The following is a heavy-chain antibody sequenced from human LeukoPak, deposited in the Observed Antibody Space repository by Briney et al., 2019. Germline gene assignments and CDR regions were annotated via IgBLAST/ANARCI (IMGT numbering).Heavy chain of an antibody. V-gene: IGHV4-31*03. CDR1: AGSISSGGYY. D-gene: IGHD3-22*01. Sequence: PSQTLSLTCTVSAGSISSGGYYCNWIRQHPGKGLEWIGYIYYSGNTYYNPSLKSRVTISVDTSKNQFSLNLSSVTAADTAVYYCVIDLQDDSDSRGFSPPRDAFDIWGQGTMVTVSS. J-gene: IGHJ3*02. CDR3: VIDLQDDSDSRGFSPPRDAFDI. CDR2: IYYSGNT.